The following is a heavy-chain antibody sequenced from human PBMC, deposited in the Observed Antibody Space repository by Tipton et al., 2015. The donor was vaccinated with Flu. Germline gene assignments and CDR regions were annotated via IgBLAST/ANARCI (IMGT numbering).Heavy chain of an antibody. CDR1: GGSISSGGEY. Sequence: LRLSCSVSGGSISSGGEYWTWIRQHPGKGLEWIASIYYSGGTYYNPSLESRVTMSVDTSKNQFSLKLSSETAADTAVYYCARAQGFGGGRTYDYFAMNVWGQGTTVTVSS. CDR2: IYYSGGT. D-gene: IGHD1-26*01. CDR3: ARAQGFGGGRTYDYFAMNV. V-gene: IGHV4-31*03. J-gene: IGHJ6*02.